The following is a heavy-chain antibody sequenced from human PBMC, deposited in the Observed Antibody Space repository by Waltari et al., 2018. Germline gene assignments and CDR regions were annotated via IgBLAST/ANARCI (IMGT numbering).Heavy chain of an antibody. J-gene: IGHJ3*02. D-gene: IGHD3-10*01. CDR3: ARRYGSGSSYDAFDI. CDR2: IIPIFSTA. CDR1: GGTFSSSA. Sequence: QVQLVQSGAEVKKPGSSVKVSCKASGGTFSSSAISWVRQAPGRGLEWMGGIIPIFSTANSALKFQGRVTITTDESTSTAYMELSSLRSEDTAVYYCARRYGSGSSYDAFDIWGQGTMVTVSS. V-gene: IGHV1-69*05.